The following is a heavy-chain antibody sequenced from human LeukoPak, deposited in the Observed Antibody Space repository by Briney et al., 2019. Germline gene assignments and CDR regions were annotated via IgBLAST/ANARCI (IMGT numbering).Heavy chain of an antibody. Sequence: PGGSLRLSCAASGFTFSSYGMHWVRQAPGKGLEWVVVISYDGSNKYYADSVKGRFTISRDNSKNTLYLQMNSLRAEDTAVYYCAKIRGVYYYYYGMDVWGKGTTVTVSS. D-gene: IGHD3-3*01. CDR2: ISYDGSNK. J-gene: IGHJ6*04. CDR1: GFTFSSYG. V-gene: IGHV3-30*18. CDR3: AKIRGVYYYYYGMDV.